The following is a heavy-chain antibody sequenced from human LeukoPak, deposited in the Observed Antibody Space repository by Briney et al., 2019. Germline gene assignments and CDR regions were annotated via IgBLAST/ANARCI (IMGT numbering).Heavy chain of an antibody. CDR2: IYYSGST. V-gene: IGHV4-30-4*08. Sequence: SQTLSLTCTVSGGSINNGDYYWSWIRQPPGKGLEWIGYIYYSGSTYYIPSLKRRVTISVGTSKNQFSLKLPSVTAADTAVYYCARNYFFSMHVWGKGTTVTVSS. CDR1: GGSINNGDYY. CDR3: ARNYFFSMHV. J-gene: IGHJ6*03.